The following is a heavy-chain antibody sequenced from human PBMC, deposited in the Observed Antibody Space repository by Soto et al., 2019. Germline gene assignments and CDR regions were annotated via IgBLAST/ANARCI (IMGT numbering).Heavy chain of an antibody. Sequence: PGGSLRLSFAASGFRFSTSNMDWVRQAPGKGPEWIAHISTTIFTIYYADSVKGRFTISRDNDRNSLYLEMNSLRDEDTAVYYCARDRCYDGTCYSASDSWGQGTLVTVSS. CDR2: ISTTIFTI. J-gene: IGHJ5*01. CDR3: ARDRCYDGTCYSASDS. CDR1: GFRFSTSN. D-gene: IGHD2-15*01. V-gene: IGHV3-48*02.